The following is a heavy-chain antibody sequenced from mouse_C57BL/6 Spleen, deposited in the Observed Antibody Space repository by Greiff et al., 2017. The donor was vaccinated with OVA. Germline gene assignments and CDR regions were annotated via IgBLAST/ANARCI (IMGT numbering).Heavy chain of an antibody. V-gene: IGHV5-4*01. CDR1: GFTFSSYA. CDR3: ARDRGAGSSYWYFDV. CDR2: ISDGGSYT. Sequence: EVQLQQSGGGLVKPGGSLKLSCAASGFTFSSYAMSWVRQTPEKRLEWVATISDGGSYTYYPDNVKGRFTISRDNAKNNLYLQMSHLKSEDTAMYYCARDRGAGSSYWYFDVWGTGTTVTVSS. D-gene: IGHD1-1*01. J-gene: IGHJ1*03.